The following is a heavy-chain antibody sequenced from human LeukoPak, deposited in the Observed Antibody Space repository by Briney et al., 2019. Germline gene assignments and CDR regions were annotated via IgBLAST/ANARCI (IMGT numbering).Heavy chain of an antibody. CDR3: ARGGGPGSGNSLGDY. V-gene: IGHV3-23*01. CDR2: ISGSGGST. D-gene: IGHD3-10*01. J-gene: IGHJ4*02. CDR1: GFTFSSYA. Sequence: GGSLRLSCAASGFTFSSYAMSWVRQAPGKGLEWVSAISGSGGSTYYADSVKGRFTISRDNSKNTLYLQMNSLKAEDTAVYYCARGGGPGSGNSLGDYWGQGTLVTVSS.